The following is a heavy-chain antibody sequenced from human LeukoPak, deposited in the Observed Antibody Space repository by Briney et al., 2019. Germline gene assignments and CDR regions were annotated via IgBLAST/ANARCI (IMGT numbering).Heavy chain of an antibody. Sequence: ASMKVSCKASGYTFTSYGISWVRRAPGQGLEWMGWISAYNGNTNYAQKLQGRVTMTTDTSTSTAYMELRSLRSDDTAVYYCARGRYNWNWFDPWGQGTLVTVSS. J-gene: IGHJ5*02. D-gene: IGHD1-1*01. V-gene: IGHV1-18*01. CDR1: GYTFTSYG. CDR3: ARGRYNWNWFDP. CDR2: ISAYNGNT.